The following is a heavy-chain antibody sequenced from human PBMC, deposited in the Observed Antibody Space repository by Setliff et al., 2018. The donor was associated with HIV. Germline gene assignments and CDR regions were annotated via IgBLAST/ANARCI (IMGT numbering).Heavy chain of an antibody. Sequence: PSETLSLTCTVSGGSISTPTYYWGWIRQSPGKGLEWNGEIHHGGGTKYNPSLKSRVTVSLDMSKNQFSLKLNSLTAADTGVYYCATFFVSTATTQDYWGQGTLVTVSS. CDR1: GGSISTPTYY. V-gene: IGHV4-39*07. J-gene: IGHJ4*02. D-gene: IGHD4-17*01. CDR3: ATFFVSTATTQDY. CDR2: IHHGGGT.